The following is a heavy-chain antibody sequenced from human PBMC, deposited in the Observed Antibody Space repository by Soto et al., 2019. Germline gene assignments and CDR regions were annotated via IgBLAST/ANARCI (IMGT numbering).Heavy chain of an antibody. V-gene: IGHV4-4*07. CDR1: GGTMNSYY. CDR2: IYSSGST. CDR3: ARGQRFSDWFDP. Sequence: QVHLQESGPGLVKPSETLSLNCTVSGGTMNSYYWTWIRQPAGKGLERIGRIYSSGSTKYNPSLQSRVTMSLDTSKNQFSLRLTSVTAADTAVYYCARGQRFSDWFDPWGHGTLVTVSS. J-gene: IGHJ5*02. D-gene: IGHD3-3*01.